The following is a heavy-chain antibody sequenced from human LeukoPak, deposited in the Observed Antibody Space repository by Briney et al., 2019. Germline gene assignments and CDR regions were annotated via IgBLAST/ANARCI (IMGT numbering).Heavy chain of an antibody. J-gene: IGHJ4*02. D-gene: IGHD3-16*01. V-gene: IGHV1-18*01. CDR3: ARALGDEAY. CDR2: INTMNGNT. CDR1: GYTFTSYG. Sequence: ASVKVSCKASGYTFTSYGISWVRQAPGQGLEWMGWINTMNGNTNYAQKFQGRVTVTIDTSTSTAYMELRSLRYDDTAVYYCARALGDEAYWSQGTLVTVSS.